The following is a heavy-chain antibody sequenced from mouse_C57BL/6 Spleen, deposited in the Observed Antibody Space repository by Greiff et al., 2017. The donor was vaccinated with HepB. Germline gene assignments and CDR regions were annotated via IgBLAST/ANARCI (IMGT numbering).Heavy chain of an antibody. CDR3: ARGGNGYWYFDV. V-gene: IGHV1-61*01. D-gene: IGHD1-1*02. CDR1: GYTFTSYW. J-gene: IGHJ1*03. CDR2: IYPSDSET. Sequence: VQLQQPGAELVRPGSSVKLSCKASGYTFTSYWMDWVKQRPGQGLEWIGNIYPSDSETHYNQKFKDKATLTVDKSSSTAYMQLSSLTSEDSAVYYCARGGNGYWYFDVWGTGTTVTVSS.